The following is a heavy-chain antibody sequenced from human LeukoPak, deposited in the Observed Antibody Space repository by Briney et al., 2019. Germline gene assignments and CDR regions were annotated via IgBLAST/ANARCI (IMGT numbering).Heavy chain of an antibody. CDR2: ISSSGSYI. D-gene: IGHD4-17*01. Sequence: GGSLRLSCAASEFTFSSYSMNWVRQAPGKGLEWVSSISSSGSYISYADSVKGRFTISRDNAKNSLYLQMSSLRAEDTAVYYCAREVDYVFDFRGQGTLVTVSS. V-gene: IGHV3-21*01. CDR3: AREVDYVFDF. J-gene: IGHJ4*02. CDR1: EFTFSSYS.